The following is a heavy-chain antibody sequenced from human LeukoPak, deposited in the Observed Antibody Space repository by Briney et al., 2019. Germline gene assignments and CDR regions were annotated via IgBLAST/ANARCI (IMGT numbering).Heavy chain of an antibody. Sequence: GGSLRLSCAASGYTFSNYAMSWVRQAPGKGLEWVSAITGSGSGIYYADSMKSRFTISRDNSKNTLYLQINSLRAEDTAVYYCAKWGDYDVLTGYYVSDYWGQGTLVTVSS. CDR1: GYTFSNYA. D-gene: IGHD3-9*01. J-gene: IGHJ4*02. CDR3: AKWGDYDVLTGYYVSDY. CDR2: ITGSGSGI. V-gene: IGHV3-23*01.